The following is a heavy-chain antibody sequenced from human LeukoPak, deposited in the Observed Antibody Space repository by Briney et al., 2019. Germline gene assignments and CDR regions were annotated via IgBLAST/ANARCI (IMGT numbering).Heavy chain of an antibody. Sequence: SETLSLTCTVSGGSISSYYWSCIRQPPGKGLEWIGYIYYSGSTNYNPSLKSRVTISVDTSKNQFSLKLSSVTAADTAVYYCATGTTGTTLDAFDIWGQGTMVTVSS. CDR3: ATGTTGTTLDAFDI. CDR2: IYYSGST. CDR1: GGSISSYY. V-gene: IGHV4-59*08. D-gene: IGHD1-1*01. J-gene: IGHJ3*02.